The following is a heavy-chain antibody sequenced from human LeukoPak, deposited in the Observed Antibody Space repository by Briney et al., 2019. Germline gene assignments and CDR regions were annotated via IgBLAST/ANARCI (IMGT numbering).Heavy chain of an antibody. CDR3: VRDLGSYFNY. CDR1: GFTVSSSY. Sequence: GGSLRLSCAASGFTVSSSYMSWVRQAPGKGPEWVSVIYTGGSAYYADSVKGRFTISRDTSKNTLHLQMTSLRVKDTAVYYCVRDLGSYFNYWGQGTLVTVSS. D-gene: IGHD1-26*01. CDR2: IYTGGSA. J-gene: IGHJ4*02. V-gene: IGHV3-66*01.